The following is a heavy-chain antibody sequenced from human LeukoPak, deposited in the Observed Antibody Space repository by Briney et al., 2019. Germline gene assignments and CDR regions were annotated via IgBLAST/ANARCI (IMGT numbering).Heavy chain of an antibody. Sequence: GGSLRLSCAASGFTFSSYWMSWVRQAPGGGLEWVAIIKQDGNQKNYVDSVKGRFTISRDNAKNSLYLQMNSLRAEDTAVYYCVRGLVGYCSGGAWDGTCFDYWGQGTLVTVSS. CDR2: IKQDGNQK. V-gene: IGHV3-7*03. CDR3: VRGLVGYCSGGAWDGTCFDY. J-gene: IGHJ4*02. CDR1: GFTFSSYW. D-gene: IGHD2-15*01.